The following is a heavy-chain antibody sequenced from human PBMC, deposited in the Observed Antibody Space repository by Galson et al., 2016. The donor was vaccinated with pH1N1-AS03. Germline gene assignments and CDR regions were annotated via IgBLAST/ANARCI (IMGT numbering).Heavy chain of an antibody. CDR2: INPSDGNT. V-gene: IGHV1-46*01. D-gene: IGHD4/OR15-4a*01. CDR1: RYTFTSYY. Sequence: SVKVSCKASRYTFTSYYIHWVRQAPGQGREWMGIINPSDGNTNYAQRFQGRVTMTRHTSTSTVYMELSSLRSDDTAVYYCARVSAGLTGYYYAMDVWGQGTTVTVSS. J-gene: IGHJ6*02. CDR3: ARVSAGLTGYYYAMDV.